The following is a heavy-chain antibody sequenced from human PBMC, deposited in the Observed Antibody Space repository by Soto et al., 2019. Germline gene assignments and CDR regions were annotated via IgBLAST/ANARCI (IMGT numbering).Heavy chain of an antibody. CDR2: IFSNDEK. D-gene: IGHD3-10*01. J-gene: IGHJ6*03. V-gene: IGHV2-26*01. CDR1: GFSLSNARMG. Sequence: QVTLKKSGPVLVKPTETLTLTCTVSGFSLSNARMGVSWIRQPPGKALEWLAHIFSNDEKSYSTSLKSRLTISKDTSKSQVVLTMTNMDPVDTATYYCARIEGSGSYYYYYYMDVWGKGTTVTVSS. CDR3: ARIEGSGSYYYYYYMDV.